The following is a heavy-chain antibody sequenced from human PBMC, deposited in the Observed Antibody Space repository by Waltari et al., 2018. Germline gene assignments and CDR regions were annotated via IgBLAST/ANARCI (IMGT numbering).Heavy chain of an antibody. CDR2: IVVGSGNT. V-gene: IGHV1-58*01. Sequence: QMQLVQSGPEVKKPGTSVKVSCKASGFTFTSSAVQWVRQARGQRLEWIGWIVVGSGNTNYAQKFQERVTITRDMSTSTAYMELSSLRSEGTAVYYCAADQSGIAVAGQMAFDIWGQGTMVTVSS. J-gene: IGHJ3*02. CDR3: AADQSGIAVAGQMAFDI. D-gene: IGHD6-19*01. CDR1: GFTFTSSA.